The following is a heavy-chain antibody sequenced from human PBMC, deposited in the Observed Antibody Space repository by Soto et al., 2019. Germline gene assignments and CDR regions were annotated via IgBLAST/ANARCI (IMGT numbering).Heavy chain of an antibody. CDR1: GFTFSSYG. Sequence: GGSLRLSCAASGFTFSSYGMHRVRQAPGKGLEWVAVISYDGSNKYYADSVKGRFTISRDNSKNTLYLQMNSLRAEDTAVYYCAKETIMVRGVIIGYYGMDVWGQGTTVTVSS. D-gene: IGHD3-10*01. J-gene: IGHJ6*02. CDR2: ISYDGSNK. CDR3: AKETIMVRGVIIGYYGMDV. V-gene: IGHV3-30*18.